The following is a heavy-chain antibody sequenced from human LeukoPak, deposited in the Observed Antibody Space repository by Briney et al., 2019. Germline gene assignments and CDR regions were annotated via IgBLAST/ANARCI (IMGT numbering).Heavy chain of an antibody. CDR1: GYTFTGYY. CDR2: IIPILGIA. CDR3: ASLGYCSSTSCPP. D-gene: IGHD2-2*01. V-gene: IGHV1-69*02. Sequence: GASVKVSCKASGYTFTGYYMHWVRQAPGQGLEWMGRIIPILGIANYAQKFQGRVTITADKSTSTAYMELSSLRSEDTAVYYCASLGYCSSTSCPPWGQGTLVTVSS. J-gene: IGHJ5*02.